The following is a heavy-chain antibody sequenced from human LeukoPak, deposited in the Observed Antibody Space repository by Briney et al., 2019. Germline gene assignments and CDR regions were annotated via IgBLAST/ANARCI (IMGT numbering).Heavy chain of an antibody. CDR2: ISYDGSNK. CDR1: GFTFSSYA. CDR3: ARDLPLFGY. Sequence: GRSLRLSCAASGFTFSSYAMHWVRQAPGKGLEWVAVISYDGSNKYYADSVKGRFTISRDNSKNTLYLQMNSLRAEDTAVYYCARDLPLFGYWGQGTLVTVSS. D-gene: IGHD2-21*01. J-gene: IGHJ4*02. V-gene: IGHV3-30-3*01.